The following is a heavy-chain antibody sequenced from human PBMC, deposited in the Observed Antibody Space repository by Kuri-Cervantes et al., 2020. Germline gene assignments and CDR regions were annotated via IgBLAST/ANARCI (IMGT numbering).Heavy chain of an antibody. D-gene: IGHD6-19*01. V-gene: IGHV3-21*01. CDR2: ISSSSSYI. J-gene: IGHJ6*02. CDR3: ARDDRIAVAGLHYYYYYGMDV. Sequence: GGSLRLSCAASGFTFSSYSMNWVRQAPGKGLEWVSSISSSSSYIYYADSVKGRFTISRDNSKNTLYLQMNSLRAEDTAVYYCARDDRIAVAGLHYYYYYGMDVWGQGTTVTVSS. CDR1: GFTFSSYS.